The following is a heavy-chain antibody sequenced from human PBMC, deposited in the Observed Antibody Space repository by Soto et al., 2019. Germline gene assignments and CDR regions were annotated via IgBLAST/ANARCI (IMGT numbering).Heavy chain of an antibody. CDR2: ISSSSSYI. V-gene: IGHV3-21*01. CDR1: GFTFSSYS. Sequence: GGSLRLSCAASGFTFSSYSMNWVRQAPGKGLEWVSSISSSSSYIYYADSVKGRFTISRDNAKNSLYLQMNSLRAEDTAVYYGARGIAAAGIGAAGYYGMDVWGQGTTVTVSS. D-gene: IGHD6-13*01. CDR3: ARGIAAAGIGAAGYYGMDV. J-gene: IGHJ6*02.